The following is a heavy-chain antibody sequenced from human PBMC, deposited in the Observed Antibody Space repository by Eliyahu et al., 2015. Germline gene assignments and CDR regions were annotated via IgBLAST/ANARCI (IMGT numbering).Heavy chain of an antibody. D-gene: IGHD6-13*01. J-gene: IGHJ3*02. CDR3: AKDWGIAAAGTEGDAFDI. V-gene: IGHV3-23*04. CDR2: ISGSGGST. Sequence: EVQLVESGGGLVQPGGSLXXXCAASGFTFXXXAMSGVRXAPGKGLGWVSAISGSGGSTYYADSVKGRFTISRDNSKNTLYLQMNSLRAEDTAVYYCAKDWGIAAAGTEGDAFDIWGQGTMVTVSS. CDR1: GFTFXXXA.